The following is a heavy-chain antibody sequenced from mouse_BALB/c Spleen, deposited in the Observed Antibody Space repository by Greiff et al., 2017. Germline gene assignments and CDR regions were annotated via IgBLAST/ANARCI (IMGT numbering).Heavy chain of an antibody. CDR1: GYTFTSYW. V-gene: IGHV1-87*01. D-gene: IGHD3-1*01. Sequence: QVQLQQSGAELARPGASVKLSCKASGYTFTSYWMQWVKQRPGQGLEWIGAIYPGDGDTRYTQKFKGKATLTADKSSSTAYMQLSSLASEDSAVYYCARYRSSAYAMDYWGQGTSVTVSS. CDR2: IYPGDGDT. CDR3: ARYRSSAYAMDY. J-gene: IGHJ4*01.